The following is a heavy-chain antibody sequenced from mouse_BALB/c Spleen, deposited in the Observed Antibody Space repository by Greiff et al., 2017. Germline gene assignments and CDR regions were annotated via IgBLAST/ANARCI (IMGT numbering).Heavy chain of an antibody. CDR1: GFTFSSYA. CDR2: ISSGGSYT. D-gene: IGHD2-1*01. CDR3: AREVYYGNYRYFDV. Sequence: EVKLVESGGGLVKPGGSLKLSCAASGFTFSSYAMSWVRQSPEKRLEWVAEISSGGSYTYYPDTVTGRFTISRDNAKNTLYLEMSSLRSEDTAMYYCAREVYYGNYRYFDVWGAGTTVTVSS. J-gene: IGHJ1*01. V-gene: IGHV5-9-4*01.